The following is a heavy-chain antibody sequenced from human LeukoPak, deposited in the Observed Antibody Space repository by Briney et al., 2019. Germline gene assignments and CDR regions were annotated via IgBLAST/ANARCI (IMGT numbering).Heavy chain of an antibody. CDR2: IWYDGSNQ. D-gene: IGHD1-26*01. Sequence: GRSLRLSCGASGFTFSSFGMHWVRQAPGKGLEWVAVIWYDGSNQYYVDSVKGRFTVSRDNAKNTLYLQMNSLRAEDTAVYYCATDRNSGKYYDYWGQGTLVTVSS. J-gene: IGHJ4*02. V-gene: IGHV3-33*01. CDR1: GFTFSSFG. CDR3: ATDRNSGKYYDY.